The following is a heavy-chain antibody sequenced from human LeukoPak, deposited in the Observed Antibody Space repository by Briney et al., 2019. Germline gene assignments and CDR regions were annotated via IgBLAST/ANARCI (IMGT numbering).Heavy chain of an antibody. CDR1: GGSISSYY. CDR3: ARHGSYYDILTGYSEHAIDI. V-gene: IGHV4-59*08. J-gene: IGHJ3*02. D-gene: IGHD3-9*01. CDR2: IYYSGST. Sequence: SETLSLTCTVSGGSISSYYWSWIRQPPGKGLEWIGYIYYSGSTNYNPSLKSRVTISVDTSKNQFSLKLSSVTAADTAVYYCARHGSYYDILTGYSEHAIDIWGQGTMVTVSS.